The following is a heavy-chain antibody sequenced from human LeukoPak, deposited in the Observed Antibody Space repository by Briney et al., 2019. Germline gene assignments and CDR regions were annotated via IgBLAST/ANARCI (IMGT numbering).Heavy chain of an antibody. V-gene: IGHV1-69*04. D-gene: IGHD3-10*01. J-gene: IGHJ6*02. Sequence: SVKVSCKASGGTFNTYGINWVRQAPGQGLEWMGRIIPILGIANYAQKFQGRVTITADKSTSTAYMELSSLRSEDTAVYYCARDTITMVRGVINGYYYYGMDVWGQGTTVTVSS. CDR3: ARDTITMVRGVINGYYYYGMDV. CDR2: IIPILGIA. CDR1: GGTFNTYG.